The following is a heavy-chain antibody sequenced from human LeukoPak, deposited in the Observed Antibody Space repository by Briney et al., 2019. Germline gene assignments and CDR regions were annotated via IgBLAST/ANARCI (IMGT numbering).Heavy chain of an antibody. D-gene: IGHD1-1*01. Sequence: ASVRVSCKTSGYTFTDYCLHWVRQAPGHGLEWMGWISPISGDTQSAEKFQGRLTMTRDTSINTAYMQLRGLTSDDTAMYYCARVVGQGTTRPSLDYCDYGARGTLVSVSS. V-gene: IGHV1-2*02. J-gene: IGHJ4*02. CDR3: ARVVGQGTTRPSLDYCDY. CDR1: GYTFTDYC. CDR2: ISPISGDT.